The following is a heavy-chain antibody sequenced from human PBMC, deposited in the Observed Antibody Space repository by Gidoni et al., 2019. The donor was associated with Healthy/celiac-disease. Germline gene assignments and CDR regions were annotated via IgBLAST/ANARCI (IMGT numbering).Heavy chain of an antibody. CDR1: GGVISSSNW. D-gene: IGHD3-10*01. V-gene: IGHV4-4*02. CDR2: IYHRGST. CDR3: ARKGRVLNYGMDV. Sequence: QVQLQESGPGLVKPSGTLSLNCAVSGGVISSSNWWNWVRQPQGKGLEWIGEIYHRGSTNYNSSLKSRLTISVDKSKNRISLKLSSVTAADTAVYYCARKGRVLNYGMDVWGQGTTVTVSS. J-gene: IGHJ6*02.